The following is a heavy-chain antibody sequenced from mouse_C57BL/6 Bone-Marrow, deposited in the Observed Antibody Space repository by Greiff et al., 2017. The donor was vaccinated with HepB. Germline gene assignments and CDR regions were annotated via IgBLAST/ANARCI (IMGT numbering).Heavy chain of an antibody. CDR1: GFTFSSYT. CDR3: ARLGDYPAWFAY. D-gene: IGHD2-4*01. V-gene: IGHV5-9*01. J-gene: IGHJ3*01. Sequence: EVKLKEPGGGLVKPGGSLKLSCEASGFTFSSYTMSWVRQTPEKRLEWVANISGGGGNTNYHESVKGRFTISRDNATNTQYLQMSSLMSEDAALYYCARLGDYPAWFAYWGQGTLVTVSA. CDR2: ISGGGGNT.